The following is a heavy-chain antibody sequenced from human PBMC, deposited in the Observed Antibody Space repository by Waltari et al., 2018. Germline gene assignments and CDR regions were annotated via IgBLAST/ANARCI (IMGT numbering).Heavy chain of an antibody. V-gene: IGHV4-61*02. D-gene: IGHD3-10*01. Sequence: QVQLQESGPRLVKPSQTLSLTCTVSGVSISSGTYYWSWIGQSAGRGLEWIGRIYSSGTTKYNPSLKSRVSISIDRSKNQFFVRLTSATAADSAIYYCVRDWGGDDSGSVWGRGALVTVSS. CDR2: IYSSGTT. J-gene: IGHJ4*02. CDR1: GVSISSGTYY. CDR3: VRDWGGDDSGSV.